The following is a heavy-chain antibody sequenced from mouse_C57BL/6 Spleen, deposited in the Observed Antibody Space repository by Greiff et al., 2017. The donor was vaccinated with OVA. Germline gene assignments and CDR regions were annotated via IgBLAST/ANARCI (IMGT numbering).Heavy chain of an antibody. CDR2: ISYDGSN. CDR1: GYSITSGYY. D-gene: IGHD2-4*01. J-gene: IGHJ2*01. CDR3: AREGDDYSFDY. V-gene: IGHV3-6*01. Sequence: DVQLQESGPGLVKPSQSLSLTCSVTGYSITSGYYWNWIRQFPGNKLEWMGYISYDGSNNYNPSLKNRISITRDTSKNQFFLKLNSVTTEDTATYYCAREGDDYSFDYWGQGTTLTVSS.